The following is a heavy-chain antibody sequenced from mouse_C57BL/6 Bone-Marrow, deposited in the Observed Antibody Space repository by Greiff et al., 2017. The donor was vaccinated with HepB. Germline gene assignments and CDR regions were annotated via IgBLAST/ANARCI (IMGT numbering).Heavy chain of an antibody. D-gene: IGHD1-1*01. J-gene: IGHJ3*01. CDR1: GYTFTSYW. Sequence: QVQLQQPGADLAKPGASVKVSCKASGYTFTSYWMHWVKQRPGQGLEWIGMLHPSDSDTNYNQTFKGKATLTVDKSSSTAYMQLSSLTSEDAAVYYGAIYAYYGGSSQFADWGQGTLVTVAA. CDR2: LHPSDSDT. CDR3: AIYAYYGGSSQFAD. V-gene: IGHV1-74*01.